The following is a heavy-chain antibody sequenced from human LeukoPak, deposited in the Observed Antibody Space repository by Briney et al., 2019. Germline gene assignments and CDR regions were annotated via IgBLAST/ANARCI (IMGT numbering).Heavy chain of an antibody. CDR2: ISYDGSHK. CDR1: GFTFNSYA. D-gene: IGHD3-10*01. J-gene: IGHJ4*02. Sequence: PGRSLRLSCAASGFTFNSYAMHWARQAPGKGLEWVAVISYDGSHKYYVDSVKGRFTVSRDDSKNTLYLQMNSLRAEDTAVYYCARDPEYYGSVTYLDYWGQGTLVTVSS. CDR3: ARDPEYYGSVTYLDY. V-gene: IGHV3-30-3*01.